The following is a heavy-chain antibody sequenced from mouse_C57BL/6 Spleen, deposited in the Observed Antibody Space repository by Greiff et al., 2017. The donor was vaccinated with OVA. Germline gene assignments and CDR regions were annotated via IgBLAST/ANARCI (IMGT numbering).Heavy chain of an antibody. J-gene: IGHJ4*01. CDR2: ISSGGSYT. Sequence: EVQLQQSGGDLVKPGGSLKLSCAASGFTFSSYGMSWVRQTPDKRLEWVATISSGGSYTYYPDSVKGRFTISRDNAKNTLYLQMSSLKSEDTAMYYCAIQGDYWGQGTSVTVSS. CDR3: AIQGDY. V-gene: IGHV5-6*01. CDR1: GFTFSSYG.